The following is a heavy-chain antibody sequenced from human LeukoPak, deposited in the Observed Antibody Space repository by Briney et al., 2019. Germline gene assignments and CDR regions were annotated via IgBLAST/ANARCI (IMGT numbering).Heavy chain of an antibody. D-gene: IGHD5-18*01. V-gene: IGHV1-2*02. J-gene: IGHJ6*02. CDR3: ARDRMRGYSYGRPENYYYYYGMDV. CDR1: GYTFTGYY. CDR2: INPNSGGT. Sequence: ASVKVSCKASGYTFTGYYMHWVRQAPGQGLEWMGWINPNSGGTNYAQKFQGRVTMTRDTSISTAYMELSRLRSDDTAVYYCARDRMRGYSYGRPENYYYYYGMDVWGQGTTVTVSS.